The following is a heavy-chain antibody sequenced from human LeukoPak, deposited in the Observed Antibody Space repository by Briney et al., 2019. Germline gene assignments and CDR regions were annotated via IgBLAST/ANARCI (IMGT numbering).Heavy chain of an antibody. CDR2: MNPNSGNT. CDR1: GYTFTSYD. Sequence: ASVEVSCKASGYTFTSYDINWVRQATGQGLEWMGWMNPNSGNTGYAQKFQGRVTMTRNTSISTAYMELSSLRSEDTAVYYCARGSSKGSTSCYVSDYWGQGTLVTVSS. J-gene: IGHJ4*02. D-gene: IGHD2-2*01. CDR3: ARGSSKGSTSCYVSDY. V-gene: IGHV1-8*01.